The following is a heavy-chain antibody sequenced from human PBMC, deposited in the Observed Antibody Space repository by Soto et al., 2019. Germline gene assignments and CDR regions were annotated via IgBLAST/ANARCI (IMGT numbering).Heavy chain of an antibody. CDR2: LKGRNVGGTI. J-gene: IGHJ4*02. CDR3: TTEFGYSSGHNDH. V-gene: IGHV3-15*07. CDR1: GFTFNDAW. D-gene: IGHD6-19*01. Sequence: EVQLVESGGGLVKPGGSLRLSCATYGFTFNDAWLSWVRQAPGKGLEWVGRLKGRNVGGTIDYAAPVTGRFTISSDESQNTLHLQMNSLNIEDTAVYYCTTEFGYSSGHNDHWGQGALVTVSS.